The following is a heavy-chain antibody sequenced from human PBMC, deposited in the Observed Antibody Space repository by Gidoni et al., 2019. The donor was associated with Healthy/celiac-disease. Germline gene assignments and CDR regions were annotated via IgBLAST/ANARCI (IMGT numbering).Heavy chain of an antibody. V-gene: IGHV1-8*01. D-gene: IGHD2-2*01. CDR3: ASYCSSTSCSPGNYYYYGMDV. CDR1: GYTFPSYD. Sequence: QVQLVQSGAEVKKPGASVKVSCKASGYTFPSYDINWVRQATGQGLEWMGWMNPNSGNTGYAQKFQGRVTMTRNTSISTAYMELSSLRSEDTAVYYCASYCSSTSCSPGNYYYYGMDVWGQGTTVTVSS. J-gene: IGHJ6*02. CDR2: MNPNSGNT.